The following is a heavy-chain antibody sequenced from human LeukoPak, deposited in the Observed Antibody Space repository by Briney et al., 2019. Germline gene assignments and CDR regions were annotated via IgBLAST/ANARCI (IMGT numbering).Heavy chain of an antibody. J-gene: IGHJ4*02. D-gene: IGHD3-22*01. CDR1: GFTFSSYT. Sequence: GGSLRLSCAASGFTFSSYTIHWVRQAPGKGPEWVTVISYDGSNKNYADSVKGRFTISRDNSKNTLYLQMNSLRAEDTAVYYCARVWSSGYTKDYWGQGTLVTVSS. CDR2: ISYDGSNK. V-gene: IGHV3-30*04. CDR3: ARVWSSGYTKDY.